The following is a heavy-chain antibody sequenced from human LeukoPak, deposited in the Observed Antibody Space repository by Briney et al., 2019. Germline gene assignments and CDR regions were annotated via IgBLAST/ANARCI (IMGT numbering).Heavy chain of an antibody. V-gene: IGHV3-74*01. CDR3: ARGSSSSPLDY. J-gene: IGHJ4*02. CDR2: IISDGSST. Sequence: GGSLRLSCAASGFTFSTYWMHWVRQAPGKGLVWVSRIISDGSSTSYADSVKGRFTISRDNAKNTLYLQMNSLRAEDTAVYYCARGSSSSPLDYWGQGTLVTVSS. D-gene: IGHD6-13*01. CDR1: GFTFSTYW.